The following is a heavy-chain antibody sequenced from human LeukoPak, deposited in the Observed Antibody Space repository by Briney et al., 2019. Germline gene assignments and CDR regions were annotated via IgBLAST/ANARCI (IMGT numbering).Heavy chain of an antibody. Sequence: GGSLRLSCAPSGFTFSNYDMQWVRQATGKALEGVSAFHTAGDIHYSGSVKGRFANSRENAKNSFYLQINNLRAGDTAVYYCARGSCSSRSGYKRVNGLDVWGQGTPVIVSS. CDR1: GFTFSNYD. CDR3: ARGSCSSRSGYKRVNGLDV. V-gene: IGHV3-13*01. J-gene: IGHJ6*02. CDR2: FHTAGDI. D-gene: IGHD2-2*01.